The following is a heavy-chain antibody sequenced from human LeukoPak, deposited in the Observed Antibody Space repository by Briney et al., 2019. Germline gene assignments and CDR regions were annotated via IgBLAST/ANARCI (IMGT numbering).Heavy chain of an antibody. CDR2: IKQDGSEK. CDR1: GFTFSSYW. D-gene: IGHD3-22*01. J-gene: IGHJ4*02. Sequence: GGSLRLSCAASGFTFSSYWMSWVRQAPGKGLEWVANIKQDGSEKYYVDSVKGRFTISRDNAKNSLYLQMSSLRAEDTAVYYCARDTYDSSGYYAHIDYWGQGTLVTVSS. CDR3: ARDTYDSSGYYAHIDY. V-gene: IGHV3-7*01.